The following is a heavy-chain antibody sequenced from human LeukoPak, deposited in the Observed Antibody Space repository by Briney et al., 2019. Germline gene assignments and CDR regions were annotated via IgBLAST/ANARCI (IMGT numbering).Heavy chain of an antibody. D-gene: IGHD3-10*01. Sequence: PGGSLRLSCAASGFTFSCYGMHWVRQAPGKGLEWVAFIRYDGSNKYYADSVKGRFTISRDNSKNTLYLQMNSLRAEDTAVYYCAKVVWFGELIPTRHPYNFDYWGQGTLVTVSS. J-gene: IGHJ4*02. CDR2: IRYDGSNK. CDR1: GFTFSCYG. CDR3: AKVVWFGELIPTRHPYNFDY. V-gene: IGHV3-30*02.